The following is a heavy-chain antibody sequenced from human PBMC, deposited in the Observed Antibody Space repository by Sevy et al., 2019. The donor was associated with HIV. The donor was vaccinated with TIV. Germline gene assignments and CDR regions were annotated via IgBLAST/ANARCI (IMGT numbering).Heavy chain of an antibody. Sequence: ASVKVSCKASGYTFTRYGISWVRQAPGQGLEWMGWISAYNGNTNYAQKLQGRVTMTTDTSTSTAYMELRSLRSDDTAVYYCASQRYCSGGSCYGKMSYWGQGTLVTVSS. J-gene: IGHJ4*02. CDR3: ASQRYCSGGSCYGKMSY. V-gene: IGHV1-18*01. CDR1: GYTFTRYG. D-gene: IGHD2-15*01. CDR2: ISAYNGNT.